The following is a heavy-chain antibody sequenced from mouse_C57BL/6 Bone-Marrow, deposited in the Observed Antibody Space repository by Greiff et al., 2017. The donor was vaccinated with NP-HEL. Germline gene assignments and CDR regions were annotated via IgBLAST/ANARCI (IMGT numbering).Heavy chain of an antibody. Sequence: QVQLQQPGAELVRPGSSVKLSCKASGYTFTSYWMHWVKQRPIQGLEWIGNIDPSDSETHYNQKFKDKATLTVDKSSSTAYMQLSSLTSEDSAVYYCARLHWDWYFDVWGTGTTVTVSS. CDR2: IDPSDSET. J-gene: IGHJ1*03. CDR1: GYTFTSYW. D-gene: IGHD4-1*01. V-gene: IGHV1-52*01. CDR3: ARLHWDWYFDV.